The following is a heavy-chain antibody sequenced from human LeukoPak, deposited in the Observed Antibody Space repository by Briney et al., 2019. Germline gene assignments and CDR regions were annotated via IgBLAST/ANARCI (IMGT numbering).Heavy chain of an antibody. Sequence: PGGSLRLSCAASGFTFSSYAMSWVRQAPGKGLEWVSAISGSGGSTYYADSVKGRFTISRDNSKNTLYLQMNSLRAEDTAVYYCAKGQYYYDSSGYYSWFDPWGQGTLVTVSS. CDR1: GFTFSSYA. CDR2: ISGSGGST. J-gene: IGHJ5*02. D-gene: IGHD3-22*01. V-gene: IGHV3-23*01. CDR3: AKGQYYYDSSGYYSWFDP.